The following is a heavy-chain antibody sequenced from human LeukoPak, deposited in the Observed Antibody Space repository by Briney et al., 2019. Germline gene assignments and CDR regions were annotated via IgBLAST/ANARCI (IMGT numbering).Heavy chain of an antibody. CDR2: IYYSGST. D-gene: IGHD3-22*01. V-gene: IGHV4-31*03. CDR3: ARDYYDSSGYYLDY. CDR1: GGSISSGGYY. J-gene: IGHJ4*02. Sequence: ASETLSLTCTVSGGSISSGGYYWSWIRQHPGKGLEWIGYIYYSGSTYYNPSLKSRVTISVDTSKNQFSLKLSSVTAADTAVYYCARDYYDSSGYYLDYWGQGTLVTVSS.